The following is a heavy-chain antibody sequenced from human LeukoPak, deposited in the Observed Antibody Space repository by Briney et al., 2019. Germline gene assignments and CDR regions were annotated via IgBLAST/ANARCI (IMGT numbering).Heavy chain of an antibody. Sequence: GRSLRLSCAASEFTFSDYGMHCVRQAPGKGLEWVAVISYDGSNKYYADSVKGRFTISRDNSKNTLYLQMNSLRPEDTAVYYCAKGYSGSPRDYFDYWGQGTLVTVSS. CDR2: ISYDGSNK. CDR1: EFTFSDYG. D-gene: IGHD1-26*01. J-gene: IGHJ4*02. V-gene: IGHV3-30*18. CDR3: AKGYSGSPRDYFDY.